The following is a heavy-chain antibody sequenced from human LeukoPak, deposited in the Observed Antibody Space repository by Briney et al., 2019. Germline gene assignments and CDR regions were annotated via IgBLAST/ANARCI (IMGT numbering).Heavy chain of an antibody. V-gene: IGHV3-23*01. CDR3: AKDPKYYDSSGYYWGRDWYFEL. D-gene: IGHD3-22*01. J-gene: IGHJ2*01. CDR2: ISGSGGRT. Sequence: GGSLRLSCAASGFTFSSYGMSWVRQAPGKGLEWVSAISGSGGRTYYAYSVKRRFTISRDNSKKTMYLPMNSLRDEDTAVYYCAKDPKYYDSSGYYWGRDWYFELWGRGTLVSVSS. CDR1: GFTFSSYG.